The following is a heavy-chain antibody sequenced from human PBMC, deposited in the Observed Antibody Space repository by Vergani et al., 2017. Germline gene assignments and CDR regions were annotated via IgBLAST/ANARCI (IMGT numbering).Heavy chain of an antibody. CDR3: ARESLVSIGEDY. V-gene: IGHV4-61*02. J-gene: IGHJ4*02. CDR2: IYTSGST. Sequence: QVQLQESGPGLVKPSQTLSLTCTVSGGSISSGSYYWSWIRQPAGKGLEWIGRIYTSGSTNYNPSLMSRVTISVDTSKNQFSLKLSSVTAADTAVYYCARESLVSIGEDYWGQGTLVTVSS. CDR1: GGSISSGSYY. D-gene: IGHD2-21*01.